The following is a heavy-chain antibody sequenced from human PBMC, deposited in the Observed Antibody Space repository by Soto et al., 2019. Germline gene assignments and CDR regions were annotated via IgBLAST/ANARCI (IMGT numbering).Heavy chain of an antibody. V-gene: IGHV3-21*01. J-gene: IGHJ4*02. D-gene: IGHD6-6*01. CDR1: GFTFSSYS. Sequence: GGSLRLSCAASGFTFSSYSMNWVRQAPGKGLEWVSSIRSSRSYIYYADSVKGRFTISRDNAKNSLYLQINSLRAVDTAVYYCARGIAALRRSLQTPSEFDYWGQGTLVTVSS. CDR3: ARGIAALRRSLQTPSEFDY. CDR2: IRSSRSYI.